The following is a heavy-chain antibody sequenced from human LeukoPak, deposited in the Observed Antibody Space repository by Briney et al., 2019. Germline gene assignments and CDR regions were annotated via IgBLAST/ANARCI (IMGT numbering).Heavy chain of an antibody. D-gene: IGHD6-19*01. Sequence: GSLRLSCAASGFTFSSYSMNWVRQAPGKGLEWVSSISSSSSYIYYADSVKGRFTISRDNAKNSLYLQMNSLRAEDTAVYYCARDGPRAVAGTVFDYWGQGTLVTVSS. CDR2: ISSSSSYI. CDR1: GFTFSSYS. V-gene: IGHV3-21*01. J-gene: IGHJ4*02. CDR3: ARDGPRAVAGTVFDY.